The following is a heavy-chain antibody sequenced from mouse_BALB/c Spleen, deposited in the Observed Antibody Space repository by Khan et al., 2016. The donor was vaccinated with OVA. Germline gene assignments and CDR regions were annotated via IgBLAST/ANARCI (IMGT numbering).Heavy chain of an antibody. CDR3: ARRNYFGYTFAY. J-gene: IGHJ3*01. D-gene: IGHD1-2*01. CDR2: ISPGSGDT. Sequence: QVQLQQSGAELARPGASVKLSCKASGYTFTDYYINWVKQRTGQGLEWIGEISPGSGDTYYTEKFKGKATLTADKSSTTAYMQLSSLTSEASAGYFCARRNYFGYTFAYGGQGTLVTVAA. V-gene: IGHV1-77*01. CDR1: GYTFTDYY.